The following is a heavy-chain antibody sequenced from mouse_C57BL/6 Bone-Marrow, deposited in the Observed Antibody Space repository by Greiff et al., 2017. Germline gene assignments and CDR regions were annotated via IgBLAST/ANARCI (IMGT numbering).Heavy chain of an antibody. J-gene: IGHJ1*03. CDR3: TRNYYGSSYWYFDV. CDR1: GYTFTDYE. Sequence: QVQLKQSGAELVRPGASVTLSCKASGYTFTDYELHWVKQTPVHGLEWIGAIDPETGGTASNQKFKGKALLTADKSSSTAYMELRSLTSEDSAVYYCTRNYYGSSYWYFDVWGTGTTVTVSS. CDR2: IDPETGGT. V-gene: IGHV1-15*01. D-gene: IGHD1-1*01.